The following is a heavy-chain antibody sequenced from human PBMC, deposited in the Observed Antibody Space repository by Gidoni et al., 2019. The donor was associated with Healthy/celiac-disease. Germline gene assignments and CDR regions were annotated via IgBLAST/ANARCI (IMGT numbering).Heavy chain of an antibody. Sequence: EVQLLESGGGLVQPGGYLRLSCAASGFTFSSYAMSWVRQAPGKGLEWVSAISGSGGSTYYADSVKGRFTISRDNSKNTLYLQMNSLRAEDTAVYYCASDSSGYFGFDPWGQGTLVTVSS. CDR1: GFTFSSYA. V-gene: IGHV3-23*01. D-gene: IGHD3-22*01. CDR2: ISGSGGST. CDR3: ASDSSGYFGFDP. J-gene: IGHJ5*02.